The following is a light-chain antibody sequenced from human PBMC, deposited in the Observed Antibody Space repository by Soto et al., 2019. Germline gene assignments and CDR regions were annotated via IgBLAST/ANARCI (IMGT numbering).Light chain of an antibody. Sequence: AIRMTQSPSSFSASTGDRVTITCRASQGISSYLAWYQQKPGKAPKLLIYAASTLQSGVPSRFSGSGSGTAFTLTISCLQSEDFATYYCQQYYTGVTFGPGTKVDIK. J-gene: IGKJ3*01. V-gene: IGKV1-8*01. CDR3: QQYYTGVT. CDR1: QGISSY. CDR2: AAS.